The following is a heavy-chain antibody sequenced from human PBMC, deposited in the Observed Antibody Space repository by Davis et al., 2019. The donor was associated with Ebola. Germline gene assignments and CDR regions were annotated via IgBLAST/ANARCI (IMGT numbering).Heavy chain of an antibody. CDR2: IHSDGSST. CDR1: GFTFSVYY. J-gene: IGHJ6*02. Sequence: PGGSLRLSCAASGFTFSVYYMSWIRQAPGKGPEWVSHIHSDGSSTTYADSVKGRFTISRDNAKNTLYLQMNSLRAEDTAVYYCARETDYGMDVWGQGTTVTVSS. V-gene: IGHV3-74*01. CDR3: ARETDYGMDV.